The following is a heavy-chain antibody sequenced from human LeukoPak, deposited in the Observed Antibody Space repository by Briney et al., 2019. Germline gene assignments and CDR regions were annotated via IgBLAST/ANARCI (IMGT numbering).Heavy chain of an antibody. CDR2: INPDDGST. CDR3: LTIVETDLDAFDI. V-gene: IGHV3-74*01. J-gene: IGHJ3*02. D-gene: IGHD2-21*01. Sequence: GESLRLSCAASGFTFSTYWMSWVRQAPGKGLVWVSRINPDDGSTSYADSVKGRFTISRDNAKSTLYLQMNSLRAEDTAVYYCLTIVETDLDAFDIWGQGTKVTVSS. CDR1: GFTFSTYW.